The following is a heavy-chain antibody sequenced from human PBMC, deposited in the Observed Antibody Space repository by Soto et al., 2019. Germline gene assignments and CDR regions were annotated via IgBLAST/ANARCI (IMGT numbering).Heavy chain of an antibody. J-gene: IGHJ1*01. CDR1: GGSFSGYY. Sequence: PSETLSLTCAVYGGSFSGYYWSWIRQPPGKGLEWIGEINHSGSTNYNPSLKSRVTISVDTSKNQFSLKLSSVTAADTAVYYCARGRGYSGYTKPSFAPFLDHWGQGTLVTVSS. CDR2: INHSGST. V-gene: IGHV4-34*01. CDR3: ARGRGYSGYTKPSFAPFLDH. D-gene: IGHD5-12*01.